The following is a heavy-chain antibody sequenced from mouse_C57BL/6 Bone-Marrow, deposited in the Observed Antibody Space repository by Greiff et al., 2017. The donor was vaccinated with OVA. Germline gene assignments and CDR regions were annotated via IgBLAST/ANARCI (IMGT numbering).Heavy chain of an antibody. CDR3: TRGYSNYYAMDY. D-gene: IGHD2-5*01. J-gene: IGHJ4*01. Sequence: VQLQQSGAELVRPGASVTLSCKASGYTFTDYEMHWVKQTPVHGLEWIGALAPATCGTAYNQKFKGKAILTADKSSSTAYMELRSLTSEDSAVYYCTRGYSNYYAMDYWGQGTSVTVSS. CDR1: GYTFTDYE. V-gene: IGHV1-15*01. CDR2: LAPATCGT.